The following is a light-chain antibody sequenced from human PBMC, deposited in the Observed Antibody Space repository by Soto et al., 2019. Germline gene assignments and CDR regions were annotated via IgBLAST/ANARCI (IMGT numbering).Light chain of an antibody. V-gene: IGKV3-20*01. J-gene: IGKJ5*01. CDR2: GAS. Sequence: GSLTNSTGERATLSCRASQSVSSTYLAWYQQKPGQAPRLLIYGASSRATGIPDRFSGSGSGTDFTLTISRLEPEDFAVYYCQEYGSPITFGQGTRLEIK. CDR1: QSVSSTY. CDR3: QEYGSPIT.